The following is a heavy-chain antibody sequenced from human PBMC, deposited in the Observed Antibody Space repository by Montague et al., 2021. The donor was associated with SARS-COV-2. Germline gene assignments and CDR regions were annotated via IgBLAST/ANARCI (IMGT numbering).Heavy chain of an antibody. CDR1: GGSISSYY. D-gene: IGHD2-15*01. CDR2: IYYSGST. CDR3: ARHYSATLPAVY. J-gene: IGHJ4*02. V-gene: IGHV4-59*01. Sequence: SETLSLTCTVSGGSISSYYWSWIRQPPGKGLEWIGYIYYSGSTNCNPSLKSRVTISVDTSKNQFSLKLSSVTAADTAVYYCARHYSATLPAVYWGQGTLVTVSS.